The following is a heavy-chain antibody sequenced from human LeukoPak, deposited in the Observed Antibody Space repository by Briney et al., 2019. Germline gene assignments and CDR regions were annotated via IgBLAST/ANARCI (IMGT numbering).Heavy chain of an antibody. J-gene: IGHJ3*02. V-gene: IGHV3-21*01. CDR1: GFTFSSYS. Sequence: GGSLRLSCAASGFTFSSYSMNWVRQAPGKGLEWVSSISSSSSYIYYADSVKGRFTISRDNAKNSLYLQMNSLRAEDTAVYYCAREGPIPGAFDIWGQGTMVTVSS. CDR3: AREGPIPGAFDI. CDR2: ISSSSSYI.